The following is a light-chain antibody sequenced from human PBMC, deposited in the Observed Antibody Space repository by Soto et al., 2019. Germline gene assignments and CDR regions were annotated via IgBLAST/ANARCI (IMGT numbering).Light chain of an antibody. CDR1: SSNIGAGYD. J-gene: IGLJ2*01. CDR3: QSYDSSLSGDPVV. Sequence: QSVLTQPPSVSGAPGQRVTISCTGSSSNIGAGYDVHWYQQLPGTDRTLLIYGNSNRPSGVPDRFSGSKSGTSASLAITGLQAEDEADYYCQSYDSSLSGDPVVFGGGTKLTVL. V-gene: IGLV1-40*01. CDR2: GNS.